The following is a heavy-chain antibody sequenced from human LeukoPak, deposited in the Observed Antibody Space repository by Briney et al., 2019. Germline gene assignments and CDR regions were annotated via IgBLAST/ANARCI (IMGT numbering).Heavy chain of an antibody. CDR2: ISGSGGGT. J-gene: IGHJ4*02. V-gene: IGHV3-23*01. CDR3: AKDDPYGDYFDY. Sequence: GGSLRLSCAASGFTFSSYGMSWVRQAPGKGLEWVSGISGSGGGTYYADSVKGRFTISRDNSKNTLFLQMNSLRAEDTAVYYCAKDDPYGDYFDYWGQGTLVTVSS. D-gene: IGHD4-17*01. CDR1: GFTFSSYG.